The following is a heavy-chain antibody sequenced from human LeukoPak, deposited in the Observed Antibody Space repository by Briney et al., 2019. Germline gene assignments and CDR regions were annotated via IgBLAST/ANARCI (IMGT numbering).Heavy chain of an antibody. J-gene: IGHJ3*02. CDR2: ISSSSSYI. V-gene: IGHV3-21*04. D-gene: IGHD4-17*01. Sequence: GSLRLSCAASGFTFSSYSMNWVRQAPGKGLEWVSSISSSSSYIYYADSVKGRFTISRDNAKNSLYLQMNSLRAEDTAVYYCARDPNGDYIGAFDMWGPGTMVTVSS. CDR1: GFTFSSYS. CDR3: ARDPNGDYIGAFDM.